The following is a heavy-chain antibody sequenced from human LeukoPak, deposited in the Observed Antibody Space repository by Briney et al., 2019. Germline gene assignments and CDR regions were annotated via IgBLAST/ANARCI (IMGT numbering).Heavy chain of an antibody. CDR2: INQDGNAK. Sequence: GGSLRLSCAASGFSFSTSWMSWVRQAPGKGLEWVANINQDGNAKYYVDSVKGRFTISRDNAKNSLYLQMNSLRVEDTAVYYCARLYCSGGSCSSYFEYWGQGTLVTVSS. D-gene: IGHD2-15*01. V-gene: IGHV3-7*04. CDR3: ARLYCSGGSCSSYFEY. CDR1: GFSFSTSW. J-gene: IGHJ4*02.